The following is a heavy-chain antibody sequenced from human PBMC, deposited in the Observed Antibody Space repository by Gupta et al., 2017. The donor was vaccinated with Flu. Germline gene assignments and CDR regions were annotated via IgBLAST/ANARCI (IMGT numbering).Heavy chain of an antibody. D-gene: IGHD5-18*01. CDR3: ARDGLGYHFDF. V-gene: IGHV1-3*01. Sequence: QVQLVQSGAEVKKPGASVKVSCKASGYSFTSNSMHWVRQAPGQRPEWMAWINPGNGNTKYSKKFQARVSVTRDTSARTFYMELSSLKSEDTAVYYCARDGLGYHFDFWGQGTLVTVSS. J-gene: IGHJ4*02. CDR2: INPGNGNT. CDR1: GYSFTSNS.